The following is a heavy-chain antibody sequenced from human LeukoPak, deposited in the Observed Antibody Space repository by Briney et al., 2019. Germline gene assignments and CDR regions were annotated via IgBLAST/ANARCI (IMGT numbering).Heavy chain of an antibody. CDR2: IYYSGST. D-gene: IGHD6-19*01. Sequence: ASETLFLTCTVSGGSISSYYWSWIRQPPGKGLEWIGYIYYSGSTNYNPSLKSRVTISVDTSKNQFSLKLSSVTAADTAVYYCARARMAGDVDSWGQGTLVTVSS. CDR3: ARARMAGDVDS. V-gene: IGHV4-59*01. J-gene: IGHJ4*02. CDR1: GGSISSYY.